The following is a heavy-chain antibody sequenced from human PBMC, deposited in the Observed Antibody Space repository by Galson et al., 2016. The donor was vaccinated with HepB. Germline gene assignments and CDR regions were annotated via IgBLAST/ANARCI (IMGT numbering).Heavy chain of an antibody. CDR2: ISHDGNIK. J-gene: IGHJ3*02. V-gene: IGHV3-30-3*01. Sequence: SLRLSCAASGFIFSNYAMHWVRQAPGKGLEWVAIISHDGNIKNYADFVKGRFTISRDNSQNTLYLEMNSQRDEDTAVYYCARMKWAGYDSGDWGDATEIWGQGTMVTVS. CDR3: ARMKWAGYDSGDWGDATEI. CDR1: GFIFSNYA. D-gene: IGHD4-17*01.